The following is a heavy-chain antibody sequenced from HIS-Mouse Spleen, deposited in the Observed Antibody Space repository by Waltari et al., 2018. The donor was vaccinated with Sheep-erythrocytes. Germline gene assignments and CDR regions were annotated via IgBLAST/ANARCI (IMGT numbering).Heavy chain of an antibody. Sequence: QVQLVESGGGVVQPGRSLRLSCAASGFTFSSYAMHWVLQAPGKGLEGVAVISNEGSNKYYADSVKGRFTISRDNSKNTLYLQMNSLRAEDTAVYYCARARTSSSSAFDYWGQGTLVTVSS. CDR2: ISNEGSNK. D-gene: IGHD6-6*01. CDR3: ARARTSSSSAFDY. CDR1: GFTFSSYA. V-gene: IGHV3-30*04. J-gene: IGHJ4*02.